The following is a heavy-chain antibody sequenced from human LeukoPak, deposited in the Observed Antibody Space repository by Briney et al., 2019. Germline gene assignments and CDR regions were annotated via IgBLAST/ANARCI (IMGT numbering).Heavy chain of an antibody. Sequence: PSETLSLTCTVSGGSISSSSYYWGWLRQPPGKVLEWIGSIYHTGSTYYNPSLKSRATLSVHRTNNQFSLKLTSVTAADTAFYYCMGVRGGGDLFDYWGQGTLVSVSS. CDR3: MGVRGGGDLFDY. V-gene: IGHV4-39*07. CDR1: GGSISSSSYY. J-gene: IGHJ4*02. CDR2: IYHTGST. D-gene: IGHD2-21*02.